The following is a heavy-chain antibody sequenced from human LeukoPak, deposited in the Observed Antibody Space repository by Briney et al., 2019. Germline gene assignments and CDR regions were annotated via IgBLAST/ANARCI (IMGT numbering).Heavy chain of an antibody. D-gene: IGHD5-18*01. CDR1: GFTFSDYY. CDR2: ISSSSSYT. V-gene: IGHV3-11*06. J-gene: IGHJ4*02. CDR3: ARVRSYGSYYFDY. Sequence: PGGSLRLSCAASGFTFSDYYMSWIRQAPGKGLEWVSYISSSSSYTNYADSVKGRFTISRDNAKNSLYLQMNSLRAEDTAAYYCARVRSYGSYYFDYWGQGTLVTVSS.